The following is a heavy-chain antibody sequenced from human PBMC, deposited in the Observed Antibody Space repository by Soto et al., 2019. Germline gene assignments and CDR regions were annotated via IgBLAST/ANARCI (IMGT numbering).Heavy chain of an antibody. CDR1: GFTFSSYA. Sequence: GGSLILSCAASGFTFSSYAMSWVRQAPGKRLEWVSANSGSGGSTYYADSVKGRFTISRDNSKNTLYLQMNSLRAEDTAVYYCAKELRYFDWLSESFDYWGQGTLVTVSS. CDR3: AKELRYFDWLSESFDY. V-gene: IGHV3-23*01. CDR2: NSGSGGST. J-gene: IGHJ4*02. D-gene: IGHD3-9*01.